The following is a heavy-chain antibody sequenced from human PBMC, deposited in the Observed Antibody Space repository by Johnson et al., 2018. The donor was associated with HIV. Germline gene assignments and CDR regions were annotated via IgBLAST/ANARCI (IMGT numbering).Heavy chain of an antibody. V-gene: IGHV3-30-3*01. CDR2: ISYDGSNK. Sequence: QVQLVESGGGVVQAGRSLRLSCVASGFTFSSYAMHWVRQAPGKGLEWVAVISYDGSNKYYADSVKGRFTISRDNSKNTLYLQMNSLRAEDTAVYYCARVPNDAFDIWGQGTMVTVSS. CDR3: ARVPNDAFDI. CDR1: GFTFSSYA. J-gene: IGHJ3*02.